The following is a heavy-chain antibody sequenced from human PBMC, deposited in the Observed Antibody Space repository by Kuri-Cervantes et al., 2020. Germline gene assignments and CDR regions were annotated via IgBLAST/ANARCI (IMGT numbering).Heavy chain of an antibody. CDR1: GYTFTSYY. D-gene: IGHD3-10*01. Sequence: ASVKVSCKASGYTFTSYYMHWVRQAPGQGLEWMGIINPSGGSTSYAQKFQGRVTMTRDTSTSTVYMELSSLRSDDTAVYYCARDLRPYYGSGSYYNGDPAYWGQGTLVTVSS. CDR3: ARDLRPYYGSGSYYNGDPAY. V-gene: IGHV1-46*01. CDR2: INPSGGST. J-gene: IGHJ4*02.